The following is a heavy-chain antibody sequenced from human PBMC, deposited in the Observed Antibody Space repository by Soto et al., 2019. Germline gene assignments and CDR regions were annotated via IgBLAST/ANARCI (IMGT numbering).Heavy chain of an antibody. CDR3: ARDPRVYCSGGSCYYYGMDV. V-gene: IGHV3-33*01. D-gene: IGHD2-15*01. J-gene: IGHJ6*02. Sequence: PGGSLRLSCAASGFTFSSYGMHWVRQAPGKGLEWVAVIWYDGSNKYYADSVKGRFTISRDNSKNTLYLQMNSLRAEDTAVYYCARDPRVYCSGGSCYYYGMDVWGQGTMVTVSS. CDR1: GFTFSSYG. CDR2: IWYDGSNK.